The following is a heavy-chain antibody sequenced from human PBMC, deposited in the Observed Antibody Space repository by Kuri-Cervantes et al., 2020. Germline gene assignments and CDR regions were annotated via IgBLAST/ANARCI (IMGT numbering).Heavy chain of an antibody. CDR3: ARDNYNFWSGYSAAIFKLAISYYFDY. J-gene: IGHJ4*02. CDR1: GGTFSSYA. D-gene: IGHD3-3*01. V-gene: IGHV1-69*05. CDR2: IIPIFGTA. Sequence: SVKVSCKASGGTFSSYAISWVRQAPGQGLEWMGGIIPIFGTANYAQKFQGRVTITTDESTSTAYMELSSLRSEDTAVYYCARDNYNFWSGYSAAIFKLAISYYFDYWGQGTLVTVSS.